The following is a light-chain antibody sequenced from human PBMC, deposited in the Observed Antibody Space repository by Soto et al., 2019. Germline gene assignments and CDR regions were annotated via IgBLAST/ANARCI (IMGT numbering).Light chain of an antibody. V-gene: IGLV1-44*01. CDR3: AAWDDSLNGRVV. Sequence: QPVLTQPPSASGPPGQRVTISCSGSSSNIGSNTVNWYQQLPGTAPKLLMYSNDQRPSGVPDRFFGSKSGTSASLAISGLQSEDEADYYCAAWDDSLNGRVVFGGGTKLTVL. J-gene: IGLJ2*01. CDR1: SSNIGSNT. CDR2: SND.